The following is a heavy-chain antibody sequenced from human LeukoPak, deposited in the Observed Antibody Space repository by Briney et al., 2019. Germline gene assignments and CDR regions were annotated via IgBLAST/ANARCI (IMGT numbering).Heavy chain of an antibody. CDR1: GGSFSGYY. CDR3: SKRGSGSYQYYFDY. D-gene: IGHD1-26*01. V-gene: IGHV4-34*01. Sequence: SETLSLTCAVYGGSFSGYYWSWIRQPPGKGLEWIGEINHSGSTNYNPSLKSRVTISVDTSKNQFPLKLSSVTAADTAVYYCSKRGSGSYQYYFDYWGQGTLVTVSS. J-gene: IGHJ4*02. CDR2: INHSGST.